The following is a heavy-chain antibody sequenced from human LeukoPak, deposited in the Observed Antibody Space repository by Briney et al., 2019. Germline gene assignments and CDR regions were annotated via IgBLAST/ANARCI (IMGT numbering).Heavy chain of an antibody. CDR2: TSGSGVNS. J-gene: IGHJ4*02. Sequence: GGSLRLSCAASGFTFSSYSMNWVRQAPGKGLEWVGATSGSGVNSYYADSVRGRFTISRDNSQNTLYLQMVSLRAEDTALYYCAKEYSGYDFDYWGQGTLVTVSS. CDR1: GFTFSSYS. D-gene: IGHD5-12*01. V-gene: IGHV3-23*01. CDR3: AKEYSGYDFDY.